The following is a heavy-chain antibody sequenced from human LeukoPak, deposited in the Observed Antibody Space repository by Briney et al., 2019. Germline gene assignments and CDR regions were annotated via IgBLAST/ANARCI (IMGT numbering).Heavy chain of an antibody. CDR2: ISYSGST. CDR3: ARSQGAYFDY. J-gene: IGHJ4*02. Sequence: SETLSLTCTVSGDSISRYYWSWIRQPPGKGPECIGYISYSGSTNYNPSLKSRVTILLDTSKNHFSLKLTSVTAADTAVFHCARSQGAYFDYWGQGILVTVSS. CDR1: GDSISRYY. V-gene: IGHV4-59*01.